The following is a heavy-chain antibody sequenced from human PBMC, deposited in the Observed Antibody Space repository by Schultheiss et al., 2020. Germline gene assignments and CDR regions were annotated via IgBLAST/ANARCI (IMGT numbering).Heavy chain of an antibody. V-gene: IGHV4-34*01. J-gene: IGHJ5*02. CDR1: GGSFSGYY. CDR3: ARYGAWLGWWFDP. CDR2: INHSGST. Sequence: SETLSLTCAVYGGSFSGYYWSWIRQPPGKGLEWIGEINHSGSTNYNPSLKSRVTISVDTSKNQFSLKLSSVTAADTAVYYCARYGAWLGWWFDPWGQGTLVNVSS. D-gene: IGHD3-22*01.